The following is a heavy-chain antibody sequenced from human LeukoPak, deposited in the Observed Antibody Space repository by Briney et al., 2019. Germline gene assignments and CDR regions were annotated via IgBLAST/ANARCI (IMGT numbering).Heavy chain of an antibody. CDR3: ARDFGELFPFPFDY. J-gene: IGHJ4*02. CDR1: GYTFTSYG. V-gene: IGHV1-18*01. D-gene: IGHD3-10*01. CDR2: ISAYNGNT. Sequence: GASVKVSCKASGYTFTSYGISWVRQAPGQGLEWMGWISAYNGNTNYAQKLQSRVTMTTDTSTSTAYMELRSLRSDDTAVYYCARDFGELFPFPFDYWGQGTLVTVSS.